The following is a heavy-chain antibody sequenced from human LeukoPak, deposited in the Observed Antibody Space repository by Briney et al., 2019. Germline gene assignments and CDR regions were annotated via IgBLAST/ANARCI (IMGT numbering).Heavy chain of an antibody. CDR1: GYTFTSYG. J-gene: IGHJ4*02. CDR3: AREYYYDSSGYYYVTPFDY. V-gene: IGHV1-18*01. CDR2: TSAYNGNT. Sequence: ASVKVSCKASGYTFTSYGISWVRQAPGQGLEWMGWTSAYNGNTNYAQKLQGRVTMTTDTSTSTAYMELRSLRSDDTAVYYCAREYYYDSSGYYYVTPFDYWGQGTLVTVSS. D-gene: IGHD3-22*01.